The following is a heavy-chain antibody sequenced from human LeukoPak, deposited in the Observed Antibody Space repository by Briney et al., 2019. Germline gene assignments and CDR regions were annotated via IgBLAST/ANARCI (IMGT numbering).Heavy chain of an antibody. CDR2: INHSGST. CDR1: GFTFSSYA. V-gene: IGHV4-34*01. Sequence: GPLRLSCAASGFTFSSYAMSWIRQPPGKGLEWIGEINHSGSTHYSPSLKSRLSISVDPSKNQFSLKLSSVTAADTAVYYCARGGGYCTNNVCPPWFDPWGQGALVTVSS. D-gene: IGHD2-8*01. CDR3: ARGGGYCTNNVCPPWFDP. J-gene: IGHJ5*02.